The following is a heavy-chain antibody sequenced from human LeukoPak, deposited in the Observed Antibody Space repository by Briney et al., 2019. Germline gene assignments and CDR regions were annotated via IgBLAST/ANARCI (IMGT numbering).Heavy chain of an antibody. CDR1: GGSFSGYY. V-gene: IGHV4-34*01. D-gene: IGHD3-9*01. CDR3: ARGLLTGLLRYFDWATPHTGTNFDY. J-gene: IGHJ4*02. Sequence: SETLSLTCAVYGGSFSGYYWSWIRQPPGKGLEWIGEINHSGSTNYNPSLKSRVTISVDTSKNQFSLKLSSVTAADTAVYYCARGLLTGLLRYFDWATPHTGTNFDYWGQGTLVTVSS. CDR2: INHSGST.